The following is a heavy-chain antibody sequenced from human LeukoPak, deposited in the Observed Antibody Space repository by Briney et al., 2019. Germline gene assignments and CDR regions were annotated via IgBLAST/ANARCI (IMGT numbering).Heavy chain of an antibody. CDR3: ARDTPEIAVATFDY. J-gene: IGHJ4*02. D-gene: IGHD6-19*01. V-gene: IGHV1-69*01. CDR1: GGTFSSHA. Sequence: ASVKVSCKASGGTFSSHAISWVRQAPGQGLEWMGGIIPIFGTANYAQKFQGRVTITADEATSTAYMELSSLRSEDTAVYYCARDTPEIAVATFDYWGQGTLVTVSS. CDR2: IIPIFGTA.